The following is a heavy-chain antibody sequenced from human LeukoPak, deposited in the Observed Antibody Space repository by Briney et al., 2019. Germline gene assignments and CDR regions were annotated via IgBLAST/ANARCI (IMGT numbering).Heavy chain of an antibody. CDR1: GGSFSGYY. D-gene: IGHD3-10*01. J-gene: IGHJ4*02. V-gene: IGHV4-34*01. Sequence: SETLSLTCAVYGGSFSGYYWSWIRQPPGKGLEWIGEINHSGSTNYNPSLKSRVTISVDTSKNQFSLKLSSVTAADTAVYYCASLIRAFGYWGQGTLVTVSS. CDR2: INHSGST. CDR3: ASLIRAFGY.